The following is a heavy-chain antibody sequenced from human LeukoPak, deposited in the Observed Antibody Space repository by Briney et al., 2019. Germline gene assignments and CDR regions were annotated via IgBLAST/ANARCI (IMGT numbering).Heavy chain of an antibody. CDR1: GYTFTSYD. V-gene: IGHV1-8*01. Sequence: ASVKVSCKASGYTFTSYDINWVRQATGQGLEWMGWMNPNSGNTGYAQKFQGRVTMTRNTSISTAYMELSSLRSEDTAVYYCAIDSNCGGDCYNAFDIWGQGTMVTVSS. CDR2: MNPNSGNT. D-gene: IGHD2-21*02. CDR3: AIDSNCGGDCYNAFDI. J-gene: IGHJ3*02.